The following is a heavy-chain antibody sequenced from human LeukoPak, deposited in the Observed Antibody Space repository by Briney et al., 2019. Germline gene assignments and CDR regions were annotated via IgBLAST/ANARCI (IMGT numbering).Heavy chain of an antibody. CDR2: INHSGST. Sequence: PSETLSLTCAVYGVSFSGYYWSWIRQPPGKGLEWIGEINHSGSTNYNPSLKSRVTISVDTSKNQFSLKLSSVTAADTAVYYCARDAGENFDYWGQGTLVTVSS. J-gene: IGHJ4*02. CDR3: ARDAGENFDY. CDR1: GVSFSGYY. V-gene: IGHV4-34*01.